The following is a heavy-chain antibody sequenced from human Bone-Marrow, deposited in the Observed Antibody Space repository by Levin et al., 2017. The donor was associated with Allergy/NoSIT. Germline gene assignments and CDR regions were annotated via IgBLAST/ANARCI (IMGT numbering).Heavy chain of an antibody. J-gene: IGHJ4*02. CDR1: GITFRYSA. Sequence: LSLTCAASGITFRYSAMSWVRQAPGKGLEWVSAISGSDGSTYYVDSVKGRFTISRDNSKNTLYLQMNSLRVEETAIYYCAKDLRDRSRGSYGNWGQGTLVTVSS. CDR2: ISGSDGST. V-gene: IGHV3-23*01. D-gene: IGHD1-26*01. CDR3: AKDLRDRSRGSYGN.